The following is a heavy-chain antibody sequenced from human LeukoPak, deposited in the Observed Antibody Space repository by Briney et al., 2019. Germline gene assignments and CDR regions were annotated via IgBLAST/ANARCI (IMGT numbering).Heavy chain of an antibody. CDR1: GFAFRNYW. J-gene: IGHJ3*02. CDR2: INQDASVK. CDR3: VREGTYTDAFDM. V-gene: IGHV3-7*01. Sequence: PGGSLRLSCAASGFAFRNYWMSWVRQTPGKGLEWVATINQDASVKDFVDSMRGRSTISRDNTRNSLYLQMNSLRPGDTALYYCVREGTYTDAFDMWGRGTMVTVSS. D-gene: IGHD3-10*01.